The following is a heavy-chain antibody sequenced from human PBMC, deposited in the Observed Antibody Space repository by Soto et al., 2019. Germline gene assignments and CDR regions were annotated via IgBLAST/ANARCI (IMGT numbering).Heavy chain of an antibody. D-gene: IGHD2-2*01. CDR1: GDSVSGYY. Sequence: SETLSLTCTVSGDSVSGYYWYWIRQPAGEGLEWIGRMYTSGITNYSPSPKSRVTMSVDTSKNQFSLKLTSVTAADTAVYYCARDDKGVSAEVLYWGQGTLVTVSS. CDR3: ARDDKGVSAEVLY. V-gene: IGHV4-4*07. J-gene: IGHJ4*02. CDR2: MYTSGIT.